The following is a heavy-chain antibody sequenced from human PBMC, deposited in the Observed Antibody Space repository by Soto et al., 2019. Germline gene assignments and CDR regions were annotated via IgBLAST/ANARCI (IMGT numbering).Heavy chain of an antibody. Sequence: SSVKVSCKASGYPFTGPYIYWVRQAPGQGLEWMGWINPSSGGTEFAEKFQGRVTVTRDTSIRTVFLELNSLTSDDTGVYFCARDCRTYIHGADVCGQVTAVTV. CDR2: INPSSGGT. CDR3: ARDCRTYIHGADV. J-gene: IGHJ6*02. D-gene: IGHD2-8*01. V-gene: IGHV1-2*02. CDR1: GYPFTGPY.